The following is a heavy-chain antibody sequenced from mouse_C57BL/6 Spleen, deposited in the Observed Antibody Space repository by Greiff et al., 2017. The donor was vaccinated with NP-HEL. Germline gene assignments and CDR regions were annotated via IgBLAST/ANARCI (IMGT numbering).Heavy chain of an antibody. CDR1: GYAFSSYW. Sequence: VKLLESGAELVKPGASVKISCKASGYAFSSYWMNWVKQRPGTGLEWIGHIYPGDGDTNYNEKFKGKATLTADKSSSTAYMQLSSLSSEDSAVYFCARWEGFAYWGQGTLVTVSS. J-gene: IGHJ3*01. CDR3: ARWEGFAY. D-gene: IGHD3-3*01. V-gene: IGHV1-80*01. CDR2: IYPGDGDT.